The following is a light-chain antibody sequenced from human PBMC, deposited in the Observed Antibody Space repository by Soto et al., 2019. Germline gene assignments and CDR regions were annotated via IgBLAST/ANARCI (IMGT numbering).Light chain of an antibody. CDR2: AAS. CDR3: QQSYSTPT. CDR1: QSISSY. J-gene: IGKJ4*01. V-gene: IGKV1-39*01. Sequence: DSQMSQFPSSVSASVGDRFTMAFRASQSISSYLNWYQQKPGKAPKLLIHAASSLQSGVPSRFSGSGSGTDFTLTISSLQPEDFATYYCQQSYSTPTFGGGTKVDIK.